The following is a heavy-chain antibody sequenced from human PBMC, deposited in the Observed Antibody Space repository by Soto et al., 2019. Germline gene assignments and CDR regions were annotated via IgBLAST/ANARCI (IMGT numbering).Heavy chain of an antibody. CDR3: ARMRCSSTSCYFYYYYYYGMDV. V-gene: IGHV3-33*01. Sequence: GGSLRLSCAASGFTFSSYGMHWVRQAPGKGLEWVAVIWYDGSNKYYADSVKGRFTISRDNSKNTLYLQMNSLRAEDTAVYYCARMRCSSTSCYFYYYYYYGMDVWGQGTTVTVSS. CDR2: IWYDGSNK. CDR1: GFTFSSYG. D-gene: IGHD2-2*01. J-gene: IGHJ6*02.